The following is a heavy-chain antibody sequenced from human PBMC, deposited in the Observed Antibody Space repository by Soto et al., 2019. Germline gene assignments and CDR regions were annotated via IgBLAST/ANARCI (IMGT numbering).Heavy chain of an antibody. Sequence: ASVKVSCKSSGYTFTSYAMHCVRQAPGQRLEWMGWINAGNGNTKYSQKFQGRVTITRDTSASTAYMELSSLRSEDTAVYYCAREGYFDWLFLFDYWGQGTLVTVSS. CDR3: AREGYFDWLFLFDY. CDR2: INAGNGNT. J-gene: IGHJ4*02. CDR1: GYTFTSYA. D-gene: IGHD3-9*01. V-gene: IGHV1-3*01.